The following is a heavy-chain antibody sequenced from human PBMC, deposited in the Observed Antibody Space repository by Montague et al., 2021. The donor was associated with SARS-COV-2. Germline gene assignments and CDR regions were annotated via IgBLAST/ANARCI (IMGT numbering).Heavy chain of an antibody. CDR1: WFSLSTSGMC. D-gene: IGHD1-26*01. J-gene: IGHJ3*02. CDR3: ARIWGATRGDAFDI. Sequence: PALVKPTQTLTLTCTFSWFSLSTSGMCVSWIRQPPGKALEWLALIDWDDDKYYSTSLKTRLTISKDTSKNQAVLTMTNMDPVDTATYYCARIWGATRGDAFDIWGQGTMVTVSS. CDR2: IDWDDDK. V-gene: IGHV2-70*01.